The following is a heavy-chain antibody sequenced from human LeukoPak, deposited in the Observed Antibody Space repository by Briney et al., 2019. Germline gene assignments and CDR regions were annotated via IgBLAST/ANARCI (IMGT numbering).Heavy chain of an antibody. CDR2: IIPIFGTA. CDR3: ASSSGWGGDAFDI. V-gene: IGHV1-69*01. D-gene: IGHD6-19*01. CDR1: GGTFSSYA. J-gene: IGHJ3*02. Sequence: SSVKVSCKASGGTFSSYAINWVRQAPGQGLEWMGGIIPIFGTANYARKFQGRVRITADESTSTAYMELSSLRSEDTAVYYCASSSGWGGDAFDIWGQGTMVTVSS.